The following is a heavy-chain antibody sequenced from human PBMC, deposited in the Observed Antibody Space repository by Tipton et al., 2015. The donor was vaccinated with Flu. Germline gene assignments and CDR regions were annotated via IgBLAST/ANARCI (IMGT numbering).Heavy chain of an antibody. CDR3: AGLRREERYYDTRGLLD. CDR1: GGSIRSSSYY. V-gene: IGHV4-39*07. Sequence: TLSLTCTVSGGSIRSSSYYWGWIRQPPGKGPEWIGSMLYGGSTYYNPSLESRVTISLDTSKNQFSLKLTSVTAADTAVYYCAGLRREERYYDTRGLLDWGQGTLVAVSS. D-gene: IGHD3-22*01. J-gene: IGHJ1*01. CDR2: MLYGGST.